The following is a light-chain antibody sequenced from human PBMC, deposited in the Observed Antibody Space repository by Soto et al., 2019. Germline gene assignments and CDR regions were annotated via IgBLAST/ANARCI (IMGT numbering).Light chain of an antibody. V-gene: IGKV1-27*01. CDR2: RTV. CDR1: QGISKY. CDR3: QKYNSDPWT. Sequence: DIQMTQSPSSLSAFIGGRFTITCLASQGISKYLAWYEQKPGKVPKVLIYRTVTLQSGVPSRFRGSGSGTDSNLTISSLLPEDVETYYCQKYNSDPWTFGQGTKVDIK. J-gene: IGKJ1*01.